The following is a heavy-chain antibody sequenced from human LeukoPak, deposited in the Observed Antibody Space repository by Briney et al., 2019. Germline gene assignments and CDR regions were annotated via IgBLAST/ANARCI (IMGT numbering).Heavy chain of an antibody. CDR1: GGPIGGDY. CDR2: IYTTGRT. D-gene: IGHD2-21*01. CDR3: AKILGSGVWYGFDI. Sequence: SETLSLPCSVSGGPIGGDYWSWIRQPPGKALEWIGYIYTTGRTNYNPSLKSRVTISVDTSKNQFSLKLNSVTAADTAVYYCAKILGSGVWYGFDIWGQGTMVTVSS. J-gene: IGHJ3*02. V-gene: IGHV4-4*09.